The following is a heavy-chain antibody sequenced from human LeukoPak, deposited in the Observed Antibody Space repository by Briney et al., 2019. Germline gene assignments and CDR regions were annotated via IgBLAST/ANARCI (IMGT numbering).Heavy chain of an antibody. CDR1: GFTLSNRW. Sequence: PGGSLRLSCEVSGFTLSNRWMTWVRQAPGKGLEWVATIKQGGSDKFYVDSVKGRFTIFGDNAKNSLYLQMNSLRAEDTAVYYCARDPFDLWGQGTLVTVSS. J-gene: IGHJ5*02. CDR2: IKQGGSDK. V-gene: IGHV3-7*01. CDR3: ARDPFDL.